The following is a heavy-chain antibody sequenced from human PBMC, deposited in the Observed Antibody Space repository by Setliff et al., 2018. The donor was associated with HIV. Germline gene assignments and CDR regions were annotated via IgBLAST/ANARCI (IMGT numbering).Heavy chain of an antibody. CDR3: AGSWSGYPLSFGY. CDR2: FYTSGST. Sequence: SETLSLTCTVSGGSISSGSYYWSWIRQPAGKGLEWIGRFYTSGSTNYSPSLKSRVTMSVDTSKNQFSLKLSSVTAADTAVYYCAGSWSGYPLSFGYWGQGTLVTVSS. V-gene: IGHV4-61*02. CDR1: GGSISSGSYY. J-gene: IGHJ4*02. D-gene: IGHD3-3*01.